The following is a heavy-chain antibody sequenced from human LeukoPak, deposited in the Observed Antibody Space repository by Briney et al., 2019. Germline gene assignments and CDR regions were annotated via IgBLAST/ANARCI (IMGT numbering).Heavy chain of an antibody. CDR3: ARTARDGYNYYMDV. D-gene: IGHD5-24*01. Sequence: PGRSLRLSCAASGFIFNTYAMHWVRQAPGKGLEWVAVVSYDGSNKYYADSVKGRFTVSRDNSKNTLYLQMNSLRAEDTAVYYCARTARDGYNYYMDVWGKGTTVTISS. CDR2: VSYDGSNK. J-gene: IGHJ6*03. CDR1: GFIFNTYA. V-gene: IGHV3-30*04.